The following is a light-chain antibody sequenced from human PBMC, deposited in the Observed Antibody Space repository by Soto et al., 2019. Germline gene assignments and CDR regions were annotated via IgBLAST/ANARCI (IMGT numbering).Light chain of an antibody. CDR2: AAS. Sequence: DIQMTQSPSSLSASVGDRVTITCRASQTISRYLDWYQQIPGKAPRLLIYAASSLHSGVPSRFSGSGSGTDFTLTISSLQPEDFATYYCQQSYSTPRTFGHGTKVDIK. CDR3: QQSYSTPRT. V-gene: IGKV1-39*01. J-gene: IGKJ1*01. CDR1: QTISRY.